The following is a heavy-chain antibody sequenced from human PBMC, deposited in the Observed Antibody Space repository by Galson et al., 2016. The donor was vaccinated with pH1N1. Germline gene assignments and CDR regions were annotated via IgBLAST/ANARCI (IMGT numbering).Heavy chain of an antibody. CDR3: GKDTAAQDDYQYGMDV. V-gene: IGHV3-9*01. CDR1: GFTFEEYA. CDR2: ISWKTGTI. D-gene: IGHD5-12*01. Sequence: SLRLSCAASGFTFEEYAMHWVRQPPGKGLELVSGISWKTGTIGSGGSVKGRFTISRDNAIKSLYLQINNLRFEDTDVYYCGKDTAAQDDYQYGMDVWGQGTTVTVSS. J-gene: IGHJ6*02.